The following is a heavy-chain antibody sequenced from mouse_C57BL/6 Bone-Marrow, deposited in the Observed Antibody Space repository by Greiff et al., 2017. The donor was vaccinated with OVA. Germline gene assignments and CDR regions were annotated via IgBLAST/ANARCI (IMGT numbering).Heavy chain of an antibody. CDR1: GYTFTDYY. D-gene: IGHD1-2*01. CDR2: INPNNGGT. V-gene: IGHV1-26*01. CDR3: ARGCYGPYYYAMDY. Sequence: EVQLQQSGPELVKPGASVKISCKASGYTFTDYYMNWVKQSHGKSLEWIGDINPNNGGTSYNQKFKGKATLTVDKSSSTAYMELRSLTSEDSAVYYCARGCYGPYYYAMDYWGQGTSVTVSS. J-gene: IGHJ4*01.